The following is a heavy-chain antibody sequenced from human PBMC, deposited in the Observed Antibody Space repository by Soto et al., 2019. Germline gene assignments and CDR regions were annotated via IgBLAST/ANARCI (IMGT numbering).Heavy chain of an antibody. J-gene: IGHJ4*02. CDR3: AREIADSSGWYKGLGYYFDY. V-gene: IGHV4-59*01. CDR2: IYYSGST. Sequence: SETLSLTCTVSGGSISSYYWSWIRQPPGKGLEWIGYIYYSGSTNYNPSLKSRVTISVDTSKNQFSLKLSSVTAADTAVYYCAREIADSSGWYKGLGYYFDYWGQGTLVTVSS. CDR1: GGSISSYY. D-gene: IGHD6-19*01.